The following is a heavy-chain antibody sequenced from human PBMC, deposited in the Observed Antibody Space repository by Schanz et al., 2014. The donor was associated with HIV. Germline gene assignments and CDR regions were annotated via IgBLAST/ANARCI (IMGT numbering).Heavy chain of an antibody. CDR2: ISAYDGNT. CDR3: ARGDRDDFWSGAAI. Sequence: QIQLVQSGAEMKKPGASVKVSCKASGYSFTSHGISWVRQAPGQGLEWMGWISAYDGNTNYAQKFQGRVTMTTDTSRYTAYMELRSLRSDDTAVYYCARGDRDDFWSGAAIWGQGTLVTVSS. V-gene: IGHV1-18*01. D-gene: IGHD3-3*01. CDR1: GYSFTSHG. J-gene: IGHJ4*02.